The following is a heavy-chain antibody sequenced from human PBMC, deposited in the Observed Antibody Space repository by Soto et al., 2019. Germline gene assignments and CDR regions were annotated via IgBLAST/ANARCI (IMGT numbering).Heavy chain of an antibody. Sequence: ASVKVSCKASGYTFTSYGISWVRQAPGQGLEWMGWISAYNGNTNYAQKLQGRVTMTTDTSTSTAYMELRSLRSGDTAVYYCARGGYYDFWSGYLRHVDPWGRGTLVTVSS. V-gene: IGHV1-18*01. CDR2: ISAYNGNT. CDR3: ARGGYYDFWSGYLRHVDP. CDR1: GYTFTSYG. D-gene: IGHD3-3*01. J-gene: IGHJ5*02.